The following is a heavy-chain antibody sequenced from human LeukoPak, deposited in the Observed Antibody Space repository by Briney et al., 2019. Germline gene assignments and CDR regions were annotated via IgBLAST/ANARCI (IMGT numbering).Heavy chain of an antibody. D-gene: IGHD3/OR15-3a*01. CDR3: ARGRRDAMMFDLVYFQH. V-gene: IGHV4-61*02. CDR2: IYTSGST. J-gene: IGHJ1*01. CDR1: GGSISSGSYY. Sequence: SETLSLTCTVSGGSISSGSYYWSWIRQPAGKGLEWIGRIYTSGSTNYNPSLKSRVTISVDTSKNHFSLKLSSVTAADTAVYYCARGRRDAMMFDLVYFQHWGQGTLVTVSS.